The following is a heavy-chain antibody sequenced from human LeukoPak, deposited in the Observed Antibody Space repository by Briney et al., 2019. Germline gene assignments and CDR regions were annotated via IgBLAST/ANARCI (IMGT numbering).Heavy chain of an antibody. CDR2: ISSSSSYI. Sequence: GGSLRLSCAASGFTFSRYTMNWVRQAPGKGLEWVSSISSSSSYIYYADSVKGRFTISRDNAKNSLYLQMNSLRAEDTAVYYCARDHIRGYSYFDYWGQGTLVTVSS. J-gene: IGHJ4*02. CDR3: ARDHIRGYSYFDY. V-gene: IGHV3-21*01. CDR1: GFTFSRYT. D-gene: IGHD3-22*01.